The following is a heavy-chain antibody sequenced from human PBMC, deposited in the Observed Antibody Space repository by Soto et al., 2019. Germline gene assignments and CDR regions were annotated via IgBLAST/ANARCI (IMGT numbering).Heavy chain of an antibody. Sequence: GGSLRLCCAASGVTFSSYEMNWVRQAPGKGLEWVSYISSSGSTIYYADSVKGRFTISRDNAKNSLYLQMNSLRAEDTAVYYCARDNYYDSSGYYRLTYDAFDIWGQGTMVTVSS. CDR3: ARDNYYDSSGYYRLTYDAFDI. J-gene: IGHJ3*02. CDR2: ISSSGSTI. CDR1: GVTFSSYE. V-gene: IGHV3-48*03. D-gene: IGHD3-22*01.